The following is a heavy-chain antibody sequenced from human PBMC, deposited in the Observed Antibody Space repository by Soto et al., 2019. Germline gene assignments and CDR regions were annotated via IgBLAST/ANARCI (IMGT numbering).Heavy chain of an antibody. Sequence: GGSLRLSCATSGFTFSSYWMSWVRQAPGKVLEWVSYIRRNSSTIYYADSVKGRFTISRDNAKNSLYLQMNSLRDEDTAVYYCARDNDDFWSGTANWFDPWGQGTLVNVSS. CDR3: ARDNDDFWSGTANWFDP. CDR2: IRRNSSTI. J-gene: IGHJ5*02. CDR1: GFTFSSYW. V-gene: IGHV3-48*02. D-gene: IGHD3-3*01.